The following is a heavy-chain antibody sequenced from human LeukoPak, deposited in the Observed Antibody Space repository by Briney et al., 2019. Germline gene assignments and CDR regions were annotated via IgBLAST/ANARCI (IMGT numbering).Heavy chain of an antibody. CDR3: ARHSVATISFDY. V-gene: IGHV4-39*01. CDR1: GGSISSSSYY. Sequence: SETLSLTXTVSGGSISSSSYYWGWIRQPPGKGLEWIGSIYYSGSTYYNPSLKSRVTISVDTSKNQFSLKLSSVTAADTAVYYCARHSVATISFDYWGQGTLVTVSS. D-gene: IGHD5-24*01. J-gene: IGHJ4*02. CDR2: IYYSGST.